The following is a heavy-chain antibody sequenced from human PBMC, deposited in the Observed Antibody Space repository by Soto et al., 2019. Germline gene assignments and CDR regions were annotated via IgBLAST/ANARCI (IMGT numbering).Heavy chain of an antibody. J-gene: IGHJ3*02. D-gene: IGHD5-12*01. V-gene: IGHV3-21*01. CDR2: ISSSSSYI. CDR1: GFTFSSYS. CDR3: ARDRAVGDGYNDAFDI. Sequence: PGGSLRLSCAASGFTFSSYSMSWVRQAPGKGLEWVSSISSSSSYIYYADSVKGRFTISRDNAKNSLYLQMNSLRAEDTAVYYCARDRAVGDGYNDAFDIWGQGTMVTVSS.